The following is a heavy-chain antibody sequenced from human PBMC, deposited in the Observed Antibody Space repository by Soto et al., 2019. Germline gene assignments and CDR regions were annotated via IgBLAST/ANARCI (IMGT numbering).Heavy chain of an antibody. Sequence: GASVKVSCKASGYTFTSYGISWVRQAPGQGLEWMGWISAYNGNTNYAQKLQGRVTMTTDTSTSTAYMELRSLRSDDTAVYYCARSIAARNYDYIWGSYRPNYFDYWGQGTLVTVSS. D-gene: IGHD3-16*02. CDR3: ARSIAARNYDYIWGSYRPNYFDY. J-gene: IGHJ4*02. CDR1: GYTFTSYG. CDR2: ISAYNGNT. V-gene: IGHV1-18*01.